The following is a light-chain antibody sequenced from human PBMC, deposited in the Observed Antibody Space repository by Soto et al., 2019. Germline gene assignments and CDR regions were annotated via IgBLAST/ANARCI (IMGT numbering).Light chain of an antibody. V-gene: IGKV3-15*01. CDR1: QYIGSA. CDR2: DAS. J-gene: IGKJ1*01. CDR3: HQYGERPRT. Sequence: ELVLTQSPVTLSVSPGDRATXSCRASQYIGSAEAWYHQRSGQAPRLLIFDASIRGANTPATSSGSLSGTEFTLTISSLESEDFAVYFCHQYGERPRTFSQRSKLDLK.